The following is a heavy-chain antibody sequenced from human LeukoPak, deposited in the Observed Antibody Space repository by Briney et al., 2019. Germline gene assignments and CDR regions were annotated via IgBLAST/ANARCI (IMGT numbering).Heavy chain of an antibody. CDR1: GDSITRNNW. CDR3: AKSNGYGLVDI. CDR2: IYHSGST. Sequence: SGTLSLTCAVSGDSITRNNWWSWVRQPPGKGLEWIGEIYHSGSTNYNPSLKSRVTISVDKPKNHFSLNLSSVTAADTAVYYCAKSNGYGLVDIWGQGTMVTVSS. D-gene: IGHD3-10*01. J-gene: IGHJ3*02. V-gene: IGHV4-4*02.